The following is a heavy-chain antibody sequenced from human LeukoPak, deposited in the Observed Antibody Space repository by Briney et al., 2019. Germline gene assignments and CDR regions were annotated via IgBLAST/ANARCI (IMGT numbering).Heavy chain of an antibody. CDR3: ATGRDNSLLNY. D-gene: IGHD4-23*01. CDR1: GYTLTELS. Sequence: ASVKVSCKVSGYTLTELSMQWVRQAPGKGLEWMGAFDPEDGDTVYPQKFRGRVTMTEDTSTNTAYMELSSLISDDTAVYYCATGRDNSLLNYWGQGTLVTVSS. CDR2: FDPEDGDT. J-gene: IGHJ4*02. V-gene: IGHV1-24*01.